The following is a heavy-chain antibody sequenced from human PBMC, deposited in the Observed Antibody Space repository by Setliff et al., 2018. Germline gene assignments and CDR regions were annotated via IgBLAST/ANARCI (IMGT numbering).Heavy chain of an antibody. Sequence: SETLSLTCAVYGDSLSDYYWSWIRQAPGKGLEWVGYVYYTGTTNYSPSLKGRVIISVDASKNRLSLQLNSVTPADTAVYYCARDRSAYNYGLDVWGQGTTVTVSS. CDR3: ARDRSAYNYGLDV. J-gene: IGHJ6*02. V-gene: IGHV4-59*01. CDR1: GDSLSDYY. CDR2: VYYTGTT.